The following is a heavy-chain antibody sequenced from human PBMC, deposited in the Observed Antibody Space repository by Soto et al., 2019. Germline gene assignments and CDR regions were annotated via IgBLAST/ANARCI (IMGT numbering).Heavy chain of an antibody. J-gene: IGHJ4*02. Sequence: GASVKVSCKASGGTFSSYAISWVRQAPGQGLEWMGGIIPIFGTANYAQKFQGRVTITADESTSTAYMELSSLRSEDTAVYYCARDHGYCSSTNCYSRFYFDYWGQGTLVTVSS. CDR2: IIPIFGTA. V-gene: IGHV1-69*13. CDR3: ARDHGYCSSTNCYSRFYFDY. CDR1: GGTFSSYA. D-gene: IGHD2-2*03.